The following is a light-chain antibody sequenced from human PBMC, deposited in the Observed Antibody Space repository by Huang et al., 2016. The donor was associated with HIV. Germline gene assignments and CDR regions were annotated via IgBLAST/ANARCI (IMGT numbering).Light chain of an antibody. V-gene: IGKV3-15*01. CDR1: QSVSSN. Sequence: EIVMTQSPATLSVSPGERATLSCRASQSVSSNLAWYQQKPGQAPRLIIYGASTRATNIPGRFSGSGSGTEFTLTSNSLQSEDSAVYYCQQYNDWPTWTFGQGTKVEMK. CDR2: GAS. J-gene: IGKJ1*01. CDR3: QQYNDWPTWT.